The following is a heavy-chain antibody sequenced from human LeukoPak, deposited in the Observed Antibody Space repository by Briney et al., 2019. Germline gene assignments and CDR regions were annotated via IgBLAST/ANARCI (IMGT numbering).Heavy chain of an antibody. Sequence: SETLSLTCTVSGGSISSYYWSWIRQPPVKGLEWIGYIYYSGSTNYNPSLNSRVTISVDTSKNQFSLKLSSVTAADTAVYYCARVYDYVWGSYRLLDAFDIWGQGTMVTVSS. CDR3: ARVYDYVWGSYRLLDAFDI. V-gene: IGHV4-59*01. J-gene: IGHJ3*02. CDR1: GGSISSYY. CDR2: IYYSGST. D-gene: IGHD3-16*02.